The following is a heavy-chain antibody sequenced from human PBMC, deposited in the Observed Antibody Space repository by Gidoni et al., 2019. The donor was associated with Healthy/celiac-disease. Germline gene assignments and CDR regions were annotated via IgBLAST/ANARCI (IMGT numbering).Heavy chain of an antibody. J-gene: IGHJ5*02. V-gene: IGHV1-2*02. Sequence: QVQLVQSGAEVKKLGASVKVSCKASGYTFTGYYMHWVRQAPGQGLEWMGWINPNSGGTNYAQKFQGRVTMTRDTSISTAYMELSRLRSDDTAVYYCARDARSVVVPAAIGYWFDPWGQGTLVTVSS. CDR3: ARDARSVVVPAAIGYWFDP. CDR1: GYTFTGYY. D-gene: IGHD2-2*02. CDR2: INPNSGGT.